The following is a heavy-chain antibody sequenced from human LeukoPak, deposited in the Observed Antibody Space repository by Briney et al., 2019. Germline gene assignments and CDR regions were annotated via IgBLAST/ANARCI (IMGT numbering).Heavy chain of an antibody. Sequence: ASVKVSCKTSGYTFTSYAMHWVRQAPGQRLEWMGWINAGNGNTKYSQEFQGRVTITRDTSASTAYMELSSLRSEDMAVYYCARDVGYYGSGYMDVWGNGTTVTVSS. CDR1: GYTFTSYA. CDR2: INAGNGNT. D-gene: IGHD3-10*01. V-gene: IGHV1-3*03. CDR3: ARDVGYYGSGYMDV. J-gene: IGHJ6*03.